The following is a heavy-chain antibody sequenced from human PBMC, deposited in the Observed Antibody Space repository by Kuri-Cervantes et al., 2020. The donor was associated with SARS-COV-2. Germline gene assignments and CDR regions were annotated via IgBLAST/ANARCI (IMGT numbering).Heavy chain of an antibody. CDR2: IRSKAYGGTT. CDR1: GFTFGDYA. J-gene: IGHJ4*02. CDR3: AKAGPYYYDSSGYPIDF. D-gene: IGHD3-22*01. V-gene: IGHV3-49*04. Sequence: GESLKISCTASGFTFGDYAMSWVRQAPGKGLEWVGFIRSKAYGGTTEYAASVKGRFTISRDDSKSIAYLQMNSLKTDDTAVYYCAKAGPYYYDSSGYPIDFWGQGTLVTVSS.